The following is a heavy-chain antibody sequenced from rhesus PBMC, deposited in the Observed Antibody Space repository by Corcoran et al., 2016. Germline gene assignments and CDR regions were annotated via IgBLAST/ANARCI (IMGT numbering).Heavy chain of an antibody. CDR3: AREGGF. CDR2: IYCSCSST. Sequence: QLQLQESGPGLVKPSETLSLTCAVSGGSISSSYWCWIRQAPRKGLEWVVYIYCSCSSTNYNPSLKGRVTLSVDTFKNQLSLKRCSVTSADTAVYYFAREGGFWGQGALVTVSS. J-gene: IGHJ1*01. V-gene: IGHV4-169*02. CDR1: GGSISSSY.